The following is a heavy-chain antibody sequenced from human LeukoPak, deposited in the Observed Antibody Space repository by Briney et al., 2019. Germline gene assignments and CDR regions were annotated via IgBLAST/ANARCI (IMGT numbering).Heavy chain of an antibody. CDR3: AREGYYYDSSGYYAC. Sequence: SETLSLTCAVYGGSFSGYYWSWIRQPPGKGLEWIGEINHSGSTNYNPSLKSRVTISVDTSKNQFSLKLSSVTAADTAVYYCAREGYYYDSSGYYACWGQGTLVTVSS. J-gene: IGHJ4*02. CDR1: GGSFSGYY. CDR2: INHSGST. V-gene: IGHV4-34*01. D-gene: IGHD3-22*01.